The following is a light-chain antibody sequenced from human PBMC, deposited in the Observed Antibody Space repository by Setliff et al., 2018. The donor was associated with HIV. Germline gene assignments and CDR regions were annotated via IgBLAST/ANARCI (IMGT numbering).Light chain of an antibody. CDR1: SSNIGNNY. V-gene: IGLV1-51*01. Sequence: QSVLAQPPSMSAAPGQKVTISCSGRSSNIGNNYVSWYQQLPVTAPKLLIYDNNKRPSGIPDRFSGSKSGTSATLGITGLQTGDEADYYCGTCDRSLIAGFYVFGTGTKVTVL. J-gene: IGLJ1*01. CDR3: GTCDRSLIAGFYV. CDR2: DNN.